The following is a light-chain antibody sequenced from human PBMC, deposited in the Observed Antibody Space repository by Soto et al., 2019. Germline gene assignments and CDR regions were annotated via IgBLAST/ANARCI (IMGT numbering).Light chain of an antibody. CDR3: QQSYSTPPMYT. J-gene: IGKJ2*01. CDR1: QSISSY. CDR2: AAS. V-gene: IGKV1-39*01. Sequence: DLQMTQSPSSLSASVGDRVTITCRASQSISSYLNWYQQKPGKAPKLLIYAASSLQSGVPSRFXXSGSGTDFTLTISSLQPEDFATYYCQQSYSTPPMYTFGQGTKLEIK.